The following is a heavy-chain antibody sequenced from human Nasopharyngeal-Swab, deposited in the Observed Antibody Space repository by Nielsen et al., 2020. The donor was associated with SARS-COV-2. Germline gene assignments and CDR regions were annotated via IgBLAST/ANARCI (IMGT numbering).Heavy chain of an antibody. CDR3: ARVGYCSSPSCYEMTI. D-gene: IGHD2-2*01. V-gene: IGHV4-59*11. Sequence: SETLSLTCTVSGGSIVSHYWNWIRLSPGKGLEWIGYIYSTEITKYNPSLGSRVTMSGDKSKNQVYLKLKSLTAADTAVYYCARVGYCSSPSCYEMTIWGQGTLVTVSS. J-gene: IGHJ4*02. CDR2: IYSTEIT. CDR1: GGSIVSHY.